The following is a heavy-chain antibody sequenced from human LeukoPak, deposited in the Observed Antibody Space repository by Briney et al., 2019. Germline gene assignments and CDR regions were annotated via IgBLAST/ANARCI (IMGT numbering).Heavy chain of an antibody. CDR1: GFTSSSYS. CDR2: ISSSSYI. CDR3: AKIGSSGWPVDY. D-gene: IGHD6-19*01. V-gene: IGHV3-21*01. Sequence: GGSLRLSCAASGFTSSSYSMNWVRQAPGKGLEWVSSISSSSYIYYADSVKGRFAISRDNAKNSLYLQMNSLRSEDTAVYYCAKIGSSGWPVDYWGQGTLVTVSS. J-gene: IGHJ4*02.